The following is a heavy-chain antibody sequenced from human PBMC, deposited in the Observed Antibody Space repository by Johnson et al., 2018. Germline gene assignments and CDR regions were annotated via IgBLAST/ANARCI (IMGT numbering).Heavy chain of an antibody. CDR3: VRDSLSTETGDTFGI. J-gene: IGHJ3*02. CDR1: GFNFRNYY. Sequence: VQLVQSGGGLVEPGGALRLSCIASGFNFRNYYMGWVRQPPGQGLEGVANLKKDGSEKYYADSVMGRHTSSRDNAKNSLYLQMNSLRAEDTAVYYCVRDSLSTETGDTFGIWGQGTLVTVSS. V-gene: IGHV3-7*01. CDR2: LKKDGSEK. D-gene: IGHD4-11*01.